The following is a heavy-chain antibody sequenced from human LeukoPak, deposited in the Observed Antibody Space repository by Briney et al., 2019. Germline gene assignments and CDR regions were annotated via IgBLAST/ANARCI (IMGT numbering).Heavy chain of an antibody. CDR1: GYIFTGYD. J-gene: IGHJ4*01. Sequence: ASVKVSCKASGYIFTGYDINWVRQATGQGLEWMGWMNPNSGNTGYAQKFQGRVTMTRNTSISTAYMELSSLRSEDTAVYYCATGYSGSYADYWGQGTLVTVSS. CDR3: ATGYSGSYADY. D-gene: IGHD1-26*01. CDR2: MNPNSGNT. V-gene: IGHV1-8*01.